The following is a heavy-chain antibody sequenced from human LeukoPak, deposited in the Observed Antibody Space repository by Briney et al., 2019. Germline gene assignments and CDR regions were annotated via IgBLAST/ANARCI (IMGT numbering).Heavy chain of an antibody. CDR2: ITGDSGST. D-gene: IGHD6-19*01. J-gene: IGHJ4*02. CDR1: GFTFDDYT. CDR3: AKESGAGRHIDY. V-gene: IGHV3-43*01. Sequence: GGSLRLSCAASGFTFDDYTMHWVRQAPGKGLEWVSLITGDSGSTFYSDSVRGRFTISRDNSKNSLYLQMNSLRTEDTASYYCAKESGAGRHIDYWGQGTLVTVSS.